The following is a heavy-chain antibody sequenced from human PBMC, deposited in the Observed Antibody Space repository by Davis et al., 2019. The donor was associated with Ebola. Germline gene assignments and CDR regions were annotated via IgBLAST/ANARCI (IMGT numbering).Heavy chain of an antibody. CDR3: VRGWGRTGLGV. J-gene: IGHJ6*02. V-gene: IGHV6-1*01. D-gene: IGHD1-26*01. CDR1: GDSVSTAG. Sequence: HSQTLSLTCAISGDSVSTAGWTWIRQSPSRGLEWLGRTYYKSKWYNDYAASVKSRITINPDTSKNQFSLQLNSVTPEDTAVYYCVRGWGRTGLGVWGQGTTVTVSS. CDR2: TYYKSKWYN.